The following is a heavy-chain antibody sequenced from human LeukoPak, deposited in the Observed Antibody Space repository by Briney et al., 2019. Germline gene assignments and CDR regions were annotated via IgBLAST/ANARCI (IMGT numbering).Heavy chain of an antibody. CDR2: ISSSGSTI. V-gene: IGHV3-11*01. CDR3: TRVVKQWLGHHFDY. J-gene: IGHJ4*02. Sequence: GGSLRLSCAASGFTFSDYYMSWIRQAPGKGLEWVSYISSSGSTIYYADSVKGRFTISRDNAKNSLYLQMNSLRAEDTAVYYCTRVVKQWLGHHFDYWGQGTLVTVSS. D-gene: IGHD6-19*01. CDR1: GFTFSDYY.